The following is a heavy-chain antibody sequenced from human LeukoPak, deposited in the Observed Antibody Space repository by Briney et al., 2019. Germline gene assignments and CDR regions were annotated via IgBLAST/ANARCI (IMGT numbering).Heavy chain of an antibody. CDR2: IIPIFGTA. J-gene: IGHJ2*01. V-gene: IGHV1-69*06. Sequence: SVKVSCKASGGTFSSYAISWVRQAPGQGLEWMGGIIPIFGTANYAQKFQGRVTITADKSTSTAYMELSSLRSEDTAVYYCARVTADGSGSYSLYYWYFDLWGRGTLVTVSS. D-gene: IGHD3-10*01. CDR1: GGTFSSYA. CDR3: ARVTADGSGSYSLYYWYFDL.